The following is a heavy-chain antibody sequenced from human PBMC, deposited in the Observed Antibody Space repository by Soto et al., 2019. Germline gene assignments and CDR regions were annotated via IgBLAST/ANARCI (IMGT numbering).Heavy chain of an antibody. CDR2: VYYTGST. CDR3: ARSVAVPGAHIDY. J-gene: IGHJ4*02. D-gene: IGHD6-19*01. CDR1: VGSISVSY. V-gene: IGHV4-59*01. Sequence: SETLSVTCSVSVGSISVSYWSWIRQSPGKGLEWLGYVYYTGSTNYSPSLRSRVSISVDTSKNEFSLRLSSVTAADTAVYFCARSVAVPGAHIDYWGQGTQVTVSS.